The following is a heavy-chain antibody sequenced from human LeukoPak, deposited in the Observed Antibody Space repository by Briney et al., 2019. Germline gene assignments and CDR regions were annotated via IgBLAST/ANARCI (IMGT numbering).Heavy chain of an antibody. CDR1: GLTFRTTW. V-gene: IGHV3-23*01. CDR2: ISGGGGST. J-gene: IGHJ4*02. Sequence: PGGSLRLSCATSGLTFRTTWMHWVRQAPGKGLEWVSTISGGGGSTYYADSVKGRFTISRDNSKNTLYLQVNSLRAEDTAVYYCAKGGKWDVTPFDYWGQGTLVTVSS. D-gene: IGHD1-26*01. CDR3: AKGGKWDVTPFDY.